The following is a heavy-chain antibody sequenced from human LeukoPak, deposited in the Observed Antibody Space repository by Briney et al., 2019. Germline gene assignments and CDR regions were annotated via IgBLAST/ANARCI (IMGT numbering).Heavy chain of an antibody. D-gene: IGHD3-3*01. CDR2: INPNSGGT. Sequence: ASVKVSCKASGYTFTGYYMHWVRQAPGQGLEWMGWINPNSGGTNYAQRFQGRVTMTRDTSISTAYMELSRLRSDDTAVYYCARRPDYDFWSGYYRTDYFDYWGQGTLVTVSS. J-gene: IGHJ4*02. V-gene: IGHV1-2*02. CDR3: ARRPDYDFWSGYYRTDYFDY. CDR1: GYTFTGYY.